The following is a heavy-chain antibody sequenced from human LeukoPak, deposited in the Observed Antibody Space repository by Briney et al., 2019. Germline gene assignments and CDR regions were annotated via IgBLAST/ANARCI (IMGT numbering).Heavy chain of an antibody. CDR1: GFIFSSSG. V-gene: IGHV3-33*01. J-gene: IGHJ4*02. CDR3: ARDQGTSGGWPAVGRMGYFDY. D-gene: IGHD6-19*01. Sequence: GGSLRLSCAASGFIFSSSGMHWVRQTPGKGLEGVGIIWYDGSNKYYADSVKGRFTISRDNAKNTVYLQMNSLRVEDTAVYYCARDQGTSGGWPAVGRMGYFDYWGQGTLVTVSS. CDR2: IWYDGSNK.